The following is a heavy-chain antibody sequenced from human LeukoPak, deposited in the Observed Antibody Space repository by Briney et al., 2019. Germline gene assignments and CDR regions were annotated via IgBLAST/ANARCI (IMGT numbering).Heavy chain of an antibody. J-gene: IGHJ4*02. Sequence: PSETLSLTCAVSGGSISSSNWWSWVRRPPGKGLEWIGEIYHSGSTNYNPSLKSRVTISVDKSKNQFSLKPSSVTAADTAMYYCARKDYYDSNGLDYWGQGSLVTVSS. V-gene: IGHV4-4*02. CDR1: GGSISSSNW. CDR3: ARKDYYDSNGLDY. CDR2: IYHSGST. D-gene: IGHD3-22*01.